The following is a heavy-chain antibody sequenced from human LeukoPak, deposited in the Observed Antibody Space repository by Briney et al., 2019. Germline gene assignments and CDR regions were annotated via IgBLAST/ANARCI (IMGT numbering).Heavy chain of an antibody. V-gene: IGHV1-69*13. CDR1: GGTFSSYA. D-gene: IGHD2-15*01. J-gene: IGHJ4*02. CDR2: IIPIFGTA. CDR3: ARVSDIRRGGVDY. Sequence: ASVKVSCKASGGTFSSYAISWVRQAPGQGLEWMGGIIPIFGTANYAQKFQGRVTITADESTSAAYMELSSLRSEDTAVYYCARVSDIRRGGVDYWGQGTLVTVSS.